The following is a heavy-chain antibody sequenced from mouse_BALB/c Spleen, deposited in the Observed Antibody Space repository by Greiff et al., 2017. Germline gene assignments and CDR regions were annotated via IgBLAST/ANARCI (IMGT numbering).Heavy chain of an antibody. Sequence: DVMLVESGGGLVKPGGSLKLSCAASGFTFSSYAMSWVRQTPEKRLEWVATISSGGSYTYYPDSVKGRFTISRDNAKNTLYLQMSSLRSEDTAMYYCARRGYGSSYYFDYWGQGTTLTVSS. D-gene: IGHD1-1*01. CDR3: ARRGYGSSYYFDY. CDR1: GFTFSSYA. V-gene: IGHV5-9-1*01. J-gene: IGHJ2*01. CDR2: ISSGGSYT.